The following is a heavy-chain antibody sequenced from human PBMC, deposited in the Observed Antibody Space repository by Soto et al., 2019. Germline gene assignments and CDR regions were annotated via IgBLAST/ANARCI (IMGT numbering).Heavy chain of an antibody. Sequence: ASVKVSCKASGYSFTNYGISWVRQAPGQGLEWMGWISAYNGNTNYAQKLQGRVTMTTDRSTTTAYMELRSLRSDDTAVYYCAREVLRTYYDFWSGLPPQDGFAIRGQGTMVTVSS. D-gene: IGHD3-3*01. CDR2: ISAYNGNT. CDR3: AREVLRTYYDFWSGLPPQDGFAI. V-gene: IGHV1-18*01. J-gene: IGHJ3*02. CDR1: GYSFTNYG.